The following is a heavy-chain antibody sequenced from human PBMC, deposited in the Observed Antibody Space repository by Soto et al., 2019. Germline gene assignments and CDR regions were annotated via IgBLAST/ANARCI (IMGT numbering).Heavy chain of an antibody. Sequence: GESLKISCKGSGYSFTSYWIGWVRQMPGKGLEWMGIIYPGDSDTRYSPSFQGQVTISADKSISTAYLQWSSLKASDTAMYYCARHPATRVLRFLEWHYYGMDVWGQGTTVTVSS. CDR2: IYPGDSDT. V-gene: IGHV5-51*01. CDR1: GYSFTSYW. D-gene: IGHD3-3*01. J-gene: IGHJ6*02. CDR3: ARHPATRVLRFLEWHYYGMDV.